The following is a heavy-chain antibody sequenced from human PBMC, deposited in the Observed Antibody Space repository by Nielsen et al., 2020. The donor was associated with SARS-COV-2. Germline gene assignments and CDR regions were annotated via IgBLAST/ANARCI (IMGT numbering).Heavy chain of an antibody. D-gene: IGHD2-21*02. CDR1: GYTFTSYA. CDR2: INAGNGNT. J-gene: IGHJ6*02. V-gene: IGHV1-3*01. CDR3: ARDLTVVTASPYSYYYGMDV. Sequence: ASVKVSCKASGYTFTSYAMHWVRQALGQRLEWMGWINAGNGNTKYSQKFQGRVTMTRDTSTSTVYMELSSLRSEDTAVYYCARDLTVVTASPYSYYYGMDVWGQGTTVTVSS.